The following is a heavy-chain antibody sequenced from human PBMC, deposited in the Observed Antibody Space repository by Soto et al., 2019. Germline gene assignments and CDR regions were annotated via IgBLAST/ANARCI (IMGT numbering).Heavy chain of an antibody. CDR3: ARAQPFIVVVPAAVYFDY. V-gene: IGHV4-34*01. J-gene: IGHJ4*02. D-gene: IGHD2-2*01. CDR2: INHSGST. CDR1: GGALSGFS. Sequence: PLETLFLPRAVYGGALSGFSLSLVPPPPGKGLEWIGEINHSGSTNYNPSLKSRVTISVDTSKNQFSLKLSSVTAADTAVYYCARAQPFIVVVPAAVYFDYWGQGTLVTVSS.